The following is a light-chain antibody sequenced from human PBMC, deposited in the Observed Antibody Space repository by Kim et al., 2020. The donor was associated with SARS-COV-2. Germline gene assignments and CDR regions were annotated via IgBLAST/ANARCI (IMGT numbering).Light chain of an antibody. V-gene: IGKV3-20*01. Sequence: DIVLTQSPGTLSLSPGQRATLSCRASQSVSSTYFAWYQQKPGQAPRLLIYGASSRASGIPDRFSGSGSGTDFTLTISRLEPYDFAVYYCQQYGSTPWTFGQGTKVDIK. CDR3: QQYGSTPWT. J-gene: IGKJ1*01. CDR2: GAS. CDR1: QSVSSTY.